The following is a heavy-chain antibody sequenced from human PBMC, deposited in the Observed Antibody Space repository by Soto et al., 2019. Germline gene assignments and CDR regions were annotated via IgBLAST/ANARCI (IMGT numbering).Heavy chain of an antibody. Sequence: SETLSLTCAVYGGSFSGYYWSWIRQPPGKGLEWIGEINHSGSTNYNPSLKSRVTTSVDTSKNQFSLKLSSVNAADTAVYYCARSRRGFGSSWYDWFDPWGQGTLVTVSS. J-gene: IGHJ5*02. CDR1: GGSFSGYY. CDR2: INHSGST. CDR3: ARSRRGFGSSWYDWFDP. D-gene: IGHD6-13*01. V-gene: IGHV4-34*01.